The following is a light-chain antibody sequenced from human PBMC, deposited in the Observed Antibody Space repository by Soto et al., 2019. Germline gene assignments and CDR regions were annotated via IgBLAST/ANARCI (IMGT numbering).Light chain of an antibody. Sequence: DIQMTQSPSSLSASVGDRVTITCRASQGISNHLAWFQQKPGKAPKSLIYGASNLQSGVPSKFSGSGSGTDFTLIISRLQPEDFATYYCQHYNSYPFTFGPGTKVDIK. V-gene: IGKV1-16*02. J-gene: IGKJ3*01. CDR1: QGISNH. CDR2: GAS. CDR3: QHYNSYPFT.